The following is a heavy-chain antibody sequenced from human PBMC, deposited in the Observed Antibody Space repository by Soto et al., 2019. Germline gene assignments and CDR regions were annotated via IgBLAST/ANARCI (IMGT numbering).Heavy chain of an antibody. CDR2: LSPNGGST. D-gene: IGHD3-3*01. CDR1: GFTFSSFG. CDR3: AKSKDSTIFGVVIYYFDT. Sequence: PGGSLRLSCAASGFTFSSFGMNWVRQAPGKGLEWVSSLSPNGGSTYYAESVKGRFTISRDNAKNTLSLQMDSLRAEDTAVYFCAKSKDSTIFGVVIYYFDTWGQGALVTVSS. V-gene: IGHV3-23*01. J-gene: IGHJ4*02.